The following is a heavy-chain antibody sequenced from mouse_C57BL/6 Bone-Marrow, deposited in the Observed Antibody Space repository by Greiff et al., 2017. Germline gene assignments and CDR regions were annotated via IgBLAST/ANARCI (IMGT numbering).Heavy chain of an antibody. CDR1: GYTFTSYW. CDR2: IDPSDSYT. D-gene: IGHD1-1*01. Sequence: QVQLQQPGAELVKPGASVKLSCKASGYTFTSYWMQWVKQRPGQGLEWIGEIDPSDSYTNYNQKFKGKATLTVDPSSSTAYMHLSSLTSEDSAVYYCAGDYYGSRCYYAKDYWGQGNSVTVSA. CDR3: AGDYYGSRCYYAKDY. J-gene: IGHJ4*01. V-gene: IGHV1-50*01.